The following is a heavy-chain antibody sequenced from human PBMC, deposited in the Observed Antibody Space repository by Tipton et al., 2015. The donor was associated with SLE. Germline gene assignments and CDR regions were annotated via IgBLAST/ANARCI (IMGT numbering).Heavy chain of an antibody. V-gene: IGHV4-30-4*01. Sequence: TLSLTCTVSGGSISSSSYFWSWIRQPPGRGLEWIGYIYYSGTTYYNPSLKSRVTISVDTSKKQFSLKLNSVTPEDTAVYYCARKPMVRGVSYYFDYWGQGTLVTVSS. J-gene: IGHJ4*02. CDR3: ARKPMVRGVSYYFDY. CDR1: GGSISSSSYF. CDR2: IYYSGTT. D-gene: IGHD3-10*01.